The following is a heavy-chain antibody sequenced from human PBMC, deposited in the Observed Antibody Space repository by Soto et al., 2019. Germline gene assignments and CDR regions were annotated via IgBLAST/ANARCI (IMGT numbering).Heavy chain of an antibody. D-gene: IGHD5-18*01. V-gene: IGHV3-23*01. CDR2: MSGSGGDT. CDR1: GFTFSGYA. J-gene: IGHJ4*02. Sequence: GGSLRLSCAASGFTFSGYAMNWVRQTPGKGLEWVSAMSGSGGDTYYADSVKGRFTISRDNSKNTLYLQMNSLRVEDTAVYYYAKSPWKHRFWGQGT. CDR3: AKSPWKHRF.